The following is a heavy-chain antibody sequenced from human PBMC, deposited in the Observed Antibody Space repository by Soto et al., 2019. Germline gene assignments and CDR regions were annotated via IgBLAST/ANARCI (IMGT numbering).Heavy chain of an antibody. CDR3: ERRYSSGWYRIDY. CDR1: GYTFTSYD. V-gene: IGHV1-8*01. CDR2: MNPNSGNT. Sequence: QVQLVQSGAEVKKPGASVKVSCKASGYTFTSYDINWVRQATGQGLEWMGWMNPNSGNTGYAQKFQGRVTMTRNTSISKAYMELGSLRSEDTAGYYCERRYSSGWYRIDYWGQGTLVTVSS. J-gene: IGHJ4*02. D-gene: IGHD6-19*01.